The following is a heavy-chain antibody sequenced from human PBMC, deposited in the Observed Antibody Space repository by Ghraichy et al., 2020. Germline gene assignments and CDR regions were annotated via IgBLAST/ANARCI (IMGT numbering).Heavy chain of an antibody. CDR3: ARHFHGLAVTGGGAPN. CDR2: IHYSGST. D-gene: IGHD6-19*01. Sequence: SETLSLTCTVSGGSISSTTYYWGWIRQPPGKGLEWIGSIHYSGSTYYNPSLKSRVTMSVDTSKNQFSLKLSSVTAADTAVYYCARHFHGLAVTGGGAPNWGQGTLVTVSS. CDR1: GGSISSTTYY. J-gene: IGHJ4*02. V-gene: IGHV4-39*01.